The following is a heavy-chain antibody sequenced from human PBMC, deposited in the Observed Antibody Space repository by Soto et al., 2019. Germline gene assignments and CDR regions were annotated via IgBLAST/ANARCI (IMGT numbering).Heavy chain of an antibody. CDR1: GFTFSSYG. CDR3: AKDLGDYSNYEGAFDI. J-gene: IGHJ3*02. D-gene: IGHD4-4*01. V-gene: IGHV3-30*18. CDR2: ISYDGSKK. Sequence: QVQLVESGGGVVQPGRSLRLSCAASGFTFSSYGMHWVRQAPGKGLEWVAVISYDGSKKYYEDSVKGRFTISRDNSKNTLYLQMNSLRAEDTAVYYCAKDLGDYSNYEGAFDIWGQGTMVTVSS.